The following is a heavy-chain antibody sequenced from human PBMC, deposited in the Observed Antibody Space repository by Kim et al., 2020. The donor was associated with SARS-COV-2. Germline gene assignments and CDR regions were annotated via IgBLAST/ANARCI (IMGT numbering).Heavy chain of an antibody. CDR3: AISPGCASSWSGFDN. D-gene: IGHD6-13*01. J-gene: IGHJ4*02. Sequence: GESLKISCKGSGYSFPTYWIGWVRQMPGTGLEWMGMIFPGDSDTRYSPSLQGHVTITVHKSINTPYLHWSSLRASDTAIYYCAISPGCASSWSGFDNWRQGTLVTVSS. CDR2: IFPGDSDT. V-gene: IGHV5-51*01. CDR1: GYSFPTYW.